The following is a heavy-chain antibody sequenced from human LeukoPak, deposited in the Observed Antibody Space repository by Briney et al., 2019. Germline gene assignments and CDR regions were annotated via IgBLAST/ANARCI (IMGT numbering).Heavy chain of an antibody. Sequence: SETLSLTCTVSGGSLSSSSYYWGWLRQPPGTGLEWIGSIYYSGSTYYNPSLKSRVTISVDTSKNQFSLKLSSVTAADTAVYYCARAEPDYGDYYFDYWGQGTLVTVSS. V-gene: IGHV4-39*01. D-gene: IGHD4-17*01. J-gene: IGHJ4*02. CDR1: GGSLSSSSYY. CDR2: IYYSGST. CDR3: ARAEPDYGDYYFDY.